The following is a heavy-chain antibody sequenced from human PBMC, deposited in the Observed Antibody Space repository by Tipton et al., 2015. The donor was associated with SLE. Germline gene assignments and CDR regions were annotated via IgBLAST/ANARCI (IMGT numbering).Heavy chain of an antibody. CDR2: IYYSGST. D-gene: IGHD3-3*01. J-gene: IGHJ4*02. CDR1: GYSISSGYY. V-gene: IGHV4-38-2*01. CDR3: ARLGRYDFWSGYWGGD. Sequence: TLSLTCAVSGYSISSGYYWGWIRQPPGKGLEWIGSIYYSGSTYYNPSLKSRVTISVDTSKNQFSLKLSSVTAADTAVYYCARLGRYDFWSGYWGGDWGQGTLVTVSS.